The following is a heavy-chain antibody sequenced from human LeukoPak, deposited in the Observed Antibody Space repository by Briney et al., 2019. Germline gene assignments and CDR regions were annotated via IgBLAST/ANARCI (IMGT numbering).Heavy chain of an antibody. Sequence: GGSLRPSCAASGFTFSSYAMSWVRQAPGKGLEWVSAISGSGGSTYYADSVKGRFTISRDNSKNTLYLQMNSLRAEDTAVYYCAKDYSSSSSPFDYWGQGTLVTVSS. J-gene: IGHJ4*02. CDR2: ISGSGGST. CDR3: AKDYSSSSSPFDY. CDR1: GFTFSSYA. D-gene: IGHD6-6*01. V-gene: IGHV3-23*01.